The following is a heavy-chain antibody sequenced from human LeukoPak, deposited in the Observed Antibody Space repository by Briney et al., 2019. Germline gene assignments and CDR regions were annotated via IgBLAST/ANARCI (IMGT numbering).Heavy chain of an antibody. CDR2: IYYSGST. CDR1: GGSISSYY. J-gene: IGHJ4*02. CDR3: ASSLNYYDSSIDY. V-gene: IGHV4-59*08. Sequence: KPSETLSLTCTVSGGSISSYYWSWIRQPPGKGLEWIGYIYYSGSTNYNPSLKSRVTISVATSKNQFSLKLSSVTAADTAVHYCASSLNYYDSSIDYWGQGTLVTVSS. D-gene: IGHD3-22*01.